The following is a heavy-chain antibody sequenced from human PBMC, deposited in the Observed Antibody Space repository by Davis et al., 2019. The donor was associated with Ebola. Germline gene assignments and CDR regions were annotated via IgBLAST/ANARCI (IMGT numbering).Heavy chain of an antibody. J-gene: IGHJ2*01. CDR2: IYYSGST. CDR1: GGSISSGSYY. CDR3: ARVARGYAIWYFDL. D-gene: IGHD6-25*01. V-gene: IGHV4-61*01. Sequence: SETLSLTCTVSGGSISSGSYYWSWIRQPPGKGLEWIGYIYYSGSTTYNPSLRSRVTISVDTSKTQFSLKVSSVTAADTAVYYCARVARGYAIWYFDLWGRGTLVTVSS.